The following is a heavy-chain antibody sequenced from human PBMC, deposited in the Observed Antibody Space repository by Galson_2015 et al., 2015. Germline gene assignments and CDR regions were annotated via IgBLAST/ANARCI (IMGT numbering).Heavy chain of an antibody. J-gene: IGHJ6*02. Sequence: SVKVSCKASGGTFSSYAISWVRQAPGQGLEWMGGIIPIFGIANYAQKFQGRVTITADKSTSTAYMELSSLRSEDTAVYYCARVDCGGDCRYYYYYGMDVWGQGTTVTVSS. CDR2: IIPIFGIA. CDR1: GGTFSSYA. V-gene: IGHV1-69*10. CDR3: ARVDCGGDCRYYYYYGMDV. D-gene: IGHD2-21*02.